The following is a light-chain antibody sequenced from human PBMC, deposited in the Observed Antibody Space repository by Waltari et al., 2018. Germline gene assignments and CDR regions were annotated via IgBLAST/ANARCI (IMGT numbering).Light chain of an antibody. Sequence: QSVLTQPPSVSGAPGQRVTISCTGSNSNIGANFDVHWYQHLPGTAPRLLIYGNFNRPSGVPDRFSGSKSGTSASLAITGLQAEDEANYYCQSYDSSLSLVVFGGGTRLTVL. CDR2: GNF. CDR1: NSNIGANFD. CDR3: QSYDSSLSLVV. V-gene: IGLV1-40*01. J-gene: IGLJ2*01.